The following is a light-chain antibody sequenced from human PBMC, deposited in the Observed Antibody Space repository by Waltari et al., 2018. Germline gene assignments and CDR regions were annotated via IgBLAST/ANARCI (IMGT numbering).Light chain of an antibody. J-gene: IGKJ5*01. V-gene: IGKV3-15*01. CDR3: QQYNNWLIT. CDR1: QSFSSN. Sequence: EIVMTQSPATLSVSPGERAPLPCMASQSFSSNLAWYQQKPGQAPRLLIFGASSRATGIPGRFSGSGSGTEFTLTISSLQSEDFAVYYCQQYNNWLITFGQGTRLEIK. CDR2: GAS.